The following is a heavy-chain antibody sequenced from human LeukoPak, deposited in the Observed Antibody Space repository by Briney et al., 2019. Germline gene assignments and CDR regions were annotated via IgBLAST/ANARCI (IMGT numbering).Heavy chain of an antibody. J-gene: IGHJ4*02. D-gene: IGHD3-22*01. V-gene: IGHV3-30-3*01. CDR3: AREGRDYYDSSGYYYRFDY. CDR1: GFTFSSYA. CDR2: ISYDGSNK. Sequence: GGSLRLSCAASGFTFSSYAMHWVRRAPGKGLEWVAVISYDGSNKYYADSVKGRFTISRDNSKNTLYLQMNSLRAEDTAVYYCAREGRDYYDSSGYYYRFDYWGQGTLVTVSS.